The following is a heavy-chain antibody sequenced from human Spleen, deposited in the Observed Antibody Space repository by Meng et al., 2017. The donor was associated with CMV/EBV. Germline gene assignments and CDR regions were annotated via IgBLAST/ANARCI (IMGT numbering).Heavy chain of an antibody. D-gene: IGHD6-6*01. V-gene: IGHV4-59*01. CDR1: GGSISNNY. Sequence: GSLRLSCTVSGGSISNNYWNWIRQPPGKGLEWIAYIYYSGSPNYNPSLKSRVTISIDTSKSQFSLKLTSVTAADTAVYYCARLSSSHFGYFGMDVWDQGTTVTVSS. CDR2: IYYSGSP. CDR3: ARLSSSHFGYFGMDV. J-gene: IGHJ6*02.